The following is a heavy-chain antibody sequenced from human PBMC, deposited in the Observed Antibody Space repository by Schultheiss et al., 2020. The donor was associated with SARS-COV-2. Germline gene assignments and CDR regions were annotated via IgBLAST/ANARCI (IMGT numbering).Heavy chain of an antibody. CDR2: MNPNSGNT. J-gene: IGHJ4*02. Sequence: ASVKVSCKASGYTFTSYDINWVRQATGQGLEWIGWMNPNSGNTGYAQKFQGRVTITRDTSITTAYMELSSLRSEDTAIYYCARFPGFTVGPGYFDYWGQGALVTVSS. CDR1: GYTFTSYD. D-gene: IGHD1-14*01. CDR3: ARFPGFTVGPGYFDY. V-gene: IGHV1-8*03.